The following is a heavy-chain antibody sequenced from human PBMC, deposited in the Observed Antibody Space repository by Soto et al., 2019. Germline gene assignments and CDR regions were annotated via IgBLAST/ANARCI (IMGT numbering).Heavy chain of an antibody. V-gene: IGHV1-2*02. Sequence: GASVKVSCKASGYTFTGYYMHWVRQAPGQGLEWMGWINPNSGGTNYAQKLQGRVTMTRDTSISTAYMELSRLRSEDTAVYYCARDKGYYGSGSYHWFDPWGQGTLVTVSS. J-gene: IGHJ5*02. D-gene: IGHD3-10*01. CDR1: GYTFTGYY. CDR3: ARDKGYYGSGSYHWFDP. CDR2: INPNSGGT.